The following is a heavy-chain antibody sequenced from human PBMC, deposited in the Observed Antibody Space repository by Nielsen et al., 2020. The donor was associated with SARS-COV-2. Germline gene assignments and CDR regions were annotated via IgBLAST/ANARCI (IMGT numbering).Heavy chain of an antibody. Sequence: SETLSLTCTVSGGSISGYYWNWIRQRPGKGLEWIGYIYFSGSTTYNPSLKSRVTISVDTSKSHFSLKLNSVTAADTADYYCARGKRGVAFDVWGQGSMVTVSS. CDR2: IYFSGST. CDR1: GGSISGYY. V-gene: IGHV4-59*01. CDR3: ARGKRGVAFDV. J-gene: IGHJ3*01. D-gene: IGHD3-10*01.